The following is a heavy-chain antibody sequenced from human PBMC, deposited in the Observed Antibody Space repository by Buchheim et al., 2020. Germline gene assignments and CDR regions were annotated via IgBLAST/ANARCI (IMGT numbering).Heavy chain of an antibody. D-gene: IGHD6-19*01. J-gene: IGHJ5*02. CDR3: SKDRISGADLFDP. CDR1: GFTFSSYA. V-gene: IGHV3-23*01. CDR2: ISGSGGST. Sequence: VQLLESGGGLVQPGGSLRLSCAASGFTFSSYAMSWVRQAPGKGLEWVSAISGSGGSTYYADSVKGRFTISRDNSTNTLYLQSNSRGAEDVSVCDWSKDRISGADLFDPWGQGTL.